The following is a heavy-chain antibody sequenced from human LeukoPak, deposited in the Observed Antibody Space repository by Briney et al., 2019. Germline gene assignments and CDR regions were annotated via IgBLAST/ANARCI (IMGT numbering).Heavy chain of an antibody. CDR2: IYYSGST. Sequence: SETLSLTCTVSGGSISSSSYYWGWIRQPPGKGLEWIGSIYYSGSTYYNPSLKSRVTISVDTSKNQFSLKLSSVTAADTAVYYCARHYGDTYPSLVYYFDYWGQGTRVTASS. J-gene: IGHJ4*02. CDR1: GGSISSSSYY. V-gene: IGHV4-39*01. CDR3: ARHYGDTYPSLVYYFDY. D-gene: IGHD4-17*01.